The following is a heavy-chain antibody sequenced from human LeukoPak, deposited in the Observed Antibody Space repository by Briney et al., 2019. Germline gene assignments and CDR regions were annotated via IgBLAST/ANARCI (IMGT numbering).Heavy chain of an antibody. CDR2: ISYDGSNK. CDR1: GCTFSSYG. J-gene: IGHJ6*01. V-gene: IGHV3-30*18. D-gene: IGHD3-3*01. CDR3: AKGYYDFWSGYYMPGGMDV. Sequence: PGGSLRLSCAASGCTFSSYGMHWVRQAPGEGPEWVALISYDGSNKYYADSVKVRFTIYRYNSKNTLYLQMNSLRAEDTAVYYCAKGYYDFWSGYYMPGGMDVWGQGNTVTVSS.